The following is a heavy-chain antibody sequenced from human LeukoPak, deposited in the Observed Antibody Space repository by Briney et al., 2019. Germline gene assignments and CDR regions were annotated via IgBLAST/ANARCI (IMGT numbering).Heavy chain of an antibody. J-gene: IGHJ5*02. CDR2: TYYRSKWYN. CDR3: GREIGMATMGWFDP. Sequence: SQTLSLTCAISGDSVSSNSTAWNWIRQSPSRGLEWLGRTYYRSKWYNDYAVSVKSRITIKPETSKNQFSLQLNSVTPEDTAVCYCGREIGMATMGWFDPWGQGTLVTVSS. CDR1: GDSVSSNSTA. V-gene: IGHV6-1*01. D-gene: IGHD5-24*01.